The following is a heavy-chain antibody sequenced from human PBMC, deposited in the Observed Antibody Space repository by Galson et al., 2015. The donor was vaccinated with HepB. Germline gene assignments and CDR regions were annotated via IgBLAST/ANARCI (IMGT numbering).Heavy chain of an antibody. CDR2: ISSSSSYI. CDR1: GFTFSSYS. V-gene: IGHV3-21*01. D-gene: IGHD3/OR15-3a*01. CDR3: ARDLDSNWFDP. J-gene: IGHJ5*02. Sequence: SLRLSCAASGFTFSSYSMNWVRQAPGKGLEWVSSISSSSSYIYYADSVKGRFTISRDNAKNSLYLQMNSLRAEDTAVYYCARDLDSNWFDPWGQGTLVTVSS.